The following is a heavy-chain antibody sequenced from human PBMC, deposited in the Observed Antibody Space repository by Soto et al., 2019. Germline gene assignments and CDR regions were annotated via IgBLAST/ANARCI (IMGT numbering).Heavy chain of an antibody. V-gene: IGHV4-39*01. D-gene: IGHD6-25*01. Sequence: QLQLQESGPGLVKPSETLSLTCTVSGGSISSSSYYWGWIRQPPGKGLEWIGSIYYSGSTYYNPSLKSRVTISVDTSKNQFSLKLSSVTAADTAVYYCARHSPGRTPANYWGQGPLVTVSS. J-gene: IGHJ4*02. CDR1: GGSISSSSYY. CDR3: ARHSPGRTPANY. CDR2: IYYSGST.